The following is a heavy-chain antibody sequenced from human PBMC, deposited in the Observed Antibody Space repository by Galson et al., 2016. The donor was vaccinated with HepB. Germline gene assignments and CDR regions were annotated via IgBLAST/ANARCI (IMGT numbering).Heavy chain of an antibody. CDR3: ARGRNYDSDPDCDF. J-gene: IGHJ4*02. D-gene: IGHD3-16*01. CDR2: ISSSGRYK. V-gene: IGHV3-21*01. CDR1: GFTFSGYS. Sequence: SLRLSCAASGFTFSGYSMIWVRQAPGKGLEWVSSISSSGRYKYYADSVKGRFSISRDSAKNSLTLQMNSLRGEDTAVYYCARGRNYDSDPDCDFWGQGTLVTVSS.